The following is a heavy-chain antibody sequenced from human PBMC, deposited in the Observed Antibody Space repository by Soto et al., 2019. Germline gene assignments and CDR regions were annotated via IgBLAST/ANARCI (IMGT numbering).Heavy chain of an antibody. CDR2: INPSGGST. V-gene: IGHV1-46*01. J-gene: IGHJ6*02. CDR1: GYTFTSYY. D-gene: IGHD3-10*01. CDR3: ARDITMVRGVDYYYYGMDV. Sequence: ASVKVSCKASGYTFTSYYMHWVRQAPGQGLEWMGIINPSGGSTSYAQKFQGRVTMTRDTSTSTVYMELSSLRSEDTAVYYCARDITMVRGVDYYYYGMDVWGQGTTVTVSS.